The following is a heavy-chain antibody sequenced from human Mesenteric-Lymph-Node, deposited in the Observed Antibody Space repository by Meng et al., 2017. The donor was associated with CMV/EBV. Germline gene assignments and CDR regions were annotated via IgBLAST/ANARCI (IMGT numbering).Heavy chain of an antibody. CDR1: GGSSRSSSYY. D-gene: IGHD3-22*01. V-gene: IGHV4-39*07. CDR2: IYYSGST. J-gene: IGHJ4*02. CDR3: ARDGDYYDSSGYNPFDY. Sequence: QLQLQESGPGLVKHSETLSLTCTCPGGSSRSSSYYWGWIRQPPGKGLEWIGSIYYSGSTYYNPSLKSRVTISVDTSKNQFSLKLSSVTAADTAVYYCARDGDYYDSSGYNPFDYWGQGTLVTVSS.